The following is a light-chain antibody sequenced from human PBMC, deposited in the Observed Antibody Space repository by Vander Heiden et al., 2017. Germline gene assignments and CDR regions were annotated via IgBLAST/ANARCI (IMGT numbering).Light chain of an antibody. CDR3: QLRNTGHPSFT. V-gene: IGKV3-11*01. Sequence: EIVFTQSPATLSLSPGERATRSWRASQSVSSYLAWYHQKPGQAPTLLISDASLRATRIPAMFSGSGCGTVGTLTIISLEPADIAVYYSQLRNTGHPSFTFGGGTKVEIK. J-gene: IGKJ4*01. CDR2: DAS. CDR1: QSVSSY.